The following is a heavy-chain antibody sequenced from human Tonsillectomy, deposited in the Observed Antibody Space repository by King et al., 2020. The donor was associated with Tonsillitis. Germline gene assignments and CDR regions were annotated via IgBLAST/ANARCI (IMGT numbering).Heavy chain of an antibody. CDR2: ISGSGGNT. CDR1: GFTFSSYA. CDR3: AKDGRGNPYYMDV. V-gene: IGHV3-23*04. Sequence: VQLVESGGGFVQPGGSLRLSCAASGFTFSSYAMNWVRQPAGGGLEWVSGISGSGGNTDYADSVKGRFTISRDNSKIMLYLQMNSLRAEDTAVYYCAKDGRGNPYYMDVWGKGTTVTVSS. J-gene: IGHJ6*03. D-gene: IGHD1-14*01.